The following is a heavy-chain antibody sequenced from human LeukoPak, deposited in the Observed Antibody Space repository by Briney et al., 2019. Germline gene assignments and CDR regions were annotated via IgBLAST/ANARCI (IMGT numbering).Heavy chain of an antibody. CDR2: ISSSGSTI. CDR3: ARDHGSSWYINWFDP. Sequence: GGSLRLSCAASGFTFSSYEMNWVRQAPGKGLEWVSYISSSGSTIYYADSVKGRFTISRDNATNSLYLQMNSLRAEDTAVYYCARDHGSSWYINWFDPWGQGTLVTVSS. D-gene: IGHD6-13*01. CDR1: GFTFSSYE. J-gene: IGHJ5*02. V-gene: IGHV3-48*03.